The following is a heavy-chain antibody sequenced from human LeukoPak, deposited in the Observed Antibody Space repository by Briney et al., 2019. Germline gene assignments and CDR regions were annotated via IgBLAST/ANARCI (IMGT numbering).Heavy chain of an antibody. V-gene: IGHV4-38-2*01. D-gene: IGHD2-8*01. CDR2: IYHTGSA. Sequence: PSETLSLTCSVSGYSFTSGHYWGWIRQPPGKGLEWIANIYHTGSAHYNPSLKSRVTISVDTSKNQFSLKLSSVTAADTAVYYCARYRTNYTCILRGFDYWGQGALVTVSS. CDR1: GYSFTSGHY. CDR3: ARYRTNYTCILRGFDY. J-gene: IGHJ4*02.